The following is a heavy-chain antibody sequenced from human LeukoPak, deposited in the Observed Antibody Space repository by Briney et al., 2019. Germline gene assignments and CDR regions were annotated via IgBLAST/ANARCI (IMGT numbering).Heavy chain of an antibody. Sequence: PGGSLRLSCVASGFTFSSYAMSWVRQAPGKGLEWVSAISGSGVTTPYAGSVKGRFSISRDNSKNTLYLQMNSLRAEDTALYYCAKKVVVGATSPYSDFQDWGQGTLVTVSS. CDR1: GFTFSSYA. V-gene: IGHV3-23*01. CDR2: ISGSGVTT. D-gene: IGHD1-26*01. J-gene: IGHJ1*01. CDR3: AKKVVVGATSPYSDFQD.